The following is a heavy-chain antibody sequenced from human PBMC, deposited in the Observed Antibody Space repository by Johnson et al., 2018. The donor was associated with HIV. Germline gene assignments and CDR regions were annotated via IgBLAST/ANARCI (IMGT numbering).Heavy chain of an antibody. D-gene: IGHD4-17*01. CDR3: TKDHDYGDAFDV. V-gene: IGHV3-66*01. Sequence: VQLVESGGGLVQPGRSLRLSCAASRFTFSDYYMSWIRQAPGKGLEWVSVIYSGGSTYYADSVKGRFTISRDNSKNTLFLQMISLRTEDTAVYYCTKDHDYGDAFDVWGQGTMVTVAS. CDR2: IYSGGST. CDR1: RFTFSDYY. J-gene: IGHJ3*01.